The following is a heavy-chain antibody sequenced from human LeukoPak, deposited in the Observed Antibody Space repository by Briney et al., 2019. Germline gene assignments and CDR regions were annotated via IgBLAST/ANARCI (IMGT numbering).Heavy chain of an antibody. J-gene: IGHJ4*02. Sequence: GGSLRLSCAASGFTFSSYAMHWVRQAPGKGLEWVSSISSSSSYIYYADSVKGRFTISRDNAKNSLYLQMNSLRAEDTAVYYCARDGSSWYPDYWGQGTLVTVSS. CDR2: ISSSSSYI. CDR1: GFTFSSYA. CDR3: ARDGSSWYPDY. D-gene: IGHD6-13*01. V-gene: IGHV3-21*01.